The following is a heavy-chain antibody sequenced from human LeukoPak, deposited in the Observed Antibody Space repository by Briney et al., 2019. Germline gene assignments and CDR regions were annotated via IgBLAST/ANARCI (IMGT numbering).Heavy chain of an antibody. J-gene: IGHJ4*02. Sequence: PGRSLRLSCAASGFTFSSYAMHWVRQAPGKGLEWVAVISYDGSNKYYADSVKGRFTISRDNSKNTLYLQMNSLRAEDTAVYYCAKDRSLTVANYFDYWGQGTLVTVSS. V-gene: IGHV3-30*04. CDR2: ISYDGSNK. D-gene: IGHD4-23*01. CDR3: AKDRSLTVANYFDY. CDR1: GFTFSSYA.